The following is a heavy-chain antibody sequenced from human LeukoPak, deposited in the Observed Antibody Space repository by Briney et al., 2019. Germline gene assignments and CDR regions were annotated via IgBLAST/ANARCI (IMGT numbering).Heavy chain of an antibody. V-gene: IGHV3-53*04. Sequence: PGGSLRLSCAASGFTVSSNYMSCVRQAPGKGLEWVSVIYSGGSTYYADSVKGRFTISRHNSKNTLYLQMNSLRAEDTAVYYCASSTLYYYGSGSYYHDASDIWGQGTMVTVSS. CDR3: ASSTLYYYGSGSYYHDASDI. J-gene: IGHJ3*02. D-gene: IGHD3-10*01. CDR1: GFTVSSNY. CDR2: IYSGGST.